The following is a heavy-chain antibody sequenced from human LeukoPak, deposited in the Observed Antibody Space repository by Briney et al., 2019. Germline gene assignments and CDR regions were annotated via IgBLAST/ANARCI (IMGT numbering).Heavy chain of an antibody. CDR2: IYYSGST. V-gene: IGHV4-59*01. Sequence: PSETLSLTCTVSGDSISNYYWSWLRQPPGKGLEWIGYIYYSGSTNYNPSLKSRVTISVDTSKNQFSLKLSSVTAADTAVYYCARGYYDSSGYWAAEYYYYYYMDVWGKGTTVTISS. J-gene: IGHJ6*03. CDR3: ARGYYDSSGYWAAEYYYYYYMDV. CDR1: GDSISNYY. D-gene: IGHD3-22*01.